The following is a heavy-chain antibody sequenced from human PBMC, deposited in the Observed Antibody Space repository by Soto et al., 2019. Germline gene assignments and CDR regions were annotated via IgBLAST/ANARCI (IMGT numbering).Heavy chain of an antibody. Sequence: ASVDASWKASRYSFSNCFSQWARQAPGERLEWMGWINVGNGNTKYSQNFQARVTITRDTSASTAYMDLSSLRSEDTAVYYCARGAGYCGGDCWNDYYYAMDVWGQGTTVTVS. CDR3: ARGAGYCGGDCWNDYYYAMDV. CDR1: RYSFSNCF. D-gene: IGHD2-21*02. V-gene: IGHV1-3*01. J-gene: IGHJ6*02. CDR2: INVGNGNT.